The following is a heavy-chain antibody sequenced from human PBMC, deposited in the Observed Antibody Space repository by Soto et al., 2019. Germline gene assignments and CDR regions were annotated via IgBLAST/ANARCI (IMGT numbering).Heavy chain of an antibody. Sequence: ASVXVSCKASGYTFTSYGISWVRQAPGQGLEWMGWISAYNGNTNYAQKLQGRVTMTTDTSTSTAYMELRSLRSDDTAVYYCARGDIVLMVYAKNYYYYGMDVWGQGTTVTVSS. CDR1: GYTFTSYG. V-gene: IGHV1-18*01. J-gene: IGHJ6*02. CDR2: ISAYNGNT. D-gene: IGHD2-8*01. CDR3: ARGDIVLMVYAKNYYYYGMDV.